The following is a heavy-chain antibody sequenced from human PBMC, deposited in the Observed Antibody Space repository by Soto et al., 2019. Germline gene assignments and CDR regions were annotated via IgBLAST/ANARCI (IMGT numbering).Heavy chain of an antibody. CDR1: GGSSSSYY. V-gene: IGHV4-59*01. Sequence: SGALSRTCIVPGGSSSSYYWSWIRQPPGKGLEWTGYIYYSGSTNYNPSLKSRVTISVDTSKNQFSLNLSSVTAADTAVHDRAKGGETEEAFDLWGRVTMGTVS. CDR3: AKGGETEEAFDL. CDR2: IYYSGST. D-gene: IGHD3-10*01. J-gene: IGHJ3*01.